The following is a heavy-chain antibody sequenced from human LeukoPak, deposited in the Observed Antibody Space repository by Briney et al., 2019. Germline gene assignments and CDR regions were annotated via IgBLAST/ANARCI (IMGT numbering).Heavy chain of an antibody. J-gene: IGHJ5*02. CDR3: AKDGSRYFDWLLSYNWFDP. V-gene: IGHV3-23*01. D-gene: IGHD3-9*01. CDR1: GITFSSYA. Sequence: PGGSLRLSCAASGITFSSYAMSWVRQAPGKGLEWVSTIVGRGGITYYADSVKGRFTISRDNSKNTLYLQLNSLRAEDTAVYYCAKDGSRYFDWLLSYNWFDPWGQGTLVTVSS. CDR2: IVGRGGIT.